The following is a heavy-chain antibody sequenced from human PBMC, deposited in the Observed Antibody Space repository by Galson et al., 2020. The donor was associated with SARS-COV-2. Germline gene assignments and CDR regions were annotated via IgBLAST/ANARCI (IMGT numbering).Heavy chain of an antibody. CDR2: ISAYNGNT. D-gene: IGHD1-26*01. Sequence: SVKVSCKASGHTFTYSGIICVRQAPRQGLEWLGWISAYNGNTNYAQNPQARLTMTTDTSTTTAYMELRSLSSDDAAVYYCARDTGGGRFDYWGQGTLVTVSS. J-gene: IGHJ4*02. CDR1: GHTFTYSG. V-gene: IGHV1-18*04. CDR3: ARDTGGGRFDY.